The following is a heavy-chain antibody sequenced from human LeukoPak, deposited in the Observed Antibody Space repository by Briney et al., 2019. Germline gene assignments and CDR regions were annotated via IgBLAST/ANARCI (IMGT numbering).Heavy chain of an antibody. CDR1: GYALIDLS. V-gene: IGHV1-24*01. J-gene: IGHJ4*02. D-gene: IGHD3-10*01. Sequence: PGASVKLSCKVSGYALIDLSMQWVRQVPEKGLEWMGGIHPGAGPTDSEYIYAQKFQGRVTMTDDTSTETAYMGLSSLKSDDSAVYFCAAYTLVRGRPINFWGQGTLVTVSS. CDR3: AAYTLVRGRPINF. CDR2: IHPGAGPT.